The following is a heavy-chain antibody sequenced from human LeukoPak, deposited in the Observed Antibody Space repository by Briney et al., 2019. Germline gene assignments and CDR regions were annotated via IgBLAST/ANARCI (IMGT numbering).Heavy chain of an antibody. D-gene: IGHD2-15*01. CDR2: IRYDGSNK. Sequence: GGSLRLSCAASGFTFSSYGMHWVRQAPGKGLEWVAFIRYDGSNKYYADSVKGRFTISRDNSKNTLYLQMNSLRAEDTAVYYCAKHRREDYYYYYMDVWGKGTTVTVSS. CDR3: AKHRREDYYYYYMDV. CDR1: GFTFSSYG. J-gene: IGHJ6*03. V-gene: IGHV3-30*02.